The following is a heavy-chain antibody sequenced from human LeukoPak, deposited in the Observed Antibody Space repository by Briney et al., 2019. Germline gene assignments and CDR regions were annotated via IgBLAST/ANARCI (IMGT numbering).Heavy chain of an antibody. CDR1: GFTFSSYS. Sequence: GGSLRLSCAASGFTFSSYSVNWVRQAPGKGLEWVSSISSSSSYIYYADSVKGRFTISRDNAKNSLYLQMNSLRAEDTAVYYCARDRASGWYRAYDYWGQGTLVTVSS. D-gene: IGHD6-19*01. CDR3: ARDRASGWYRAYDY. V-gene: IGHV3-21*01. CDR2: ISSSSSYI. J-gene: IGHJ4*02.